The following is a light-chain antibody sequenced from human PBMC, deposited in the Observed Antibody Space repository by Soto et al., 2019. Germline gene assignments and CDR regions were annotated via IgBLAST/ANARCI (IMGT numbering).Light chain of an antibody. V-gene: IGLV2-14*03. CDR3: SSFITSTSYV. CDR2: DVS. Sequence: HSVLTQPASVSGSPGQSITISCTGTSSDVGNYNYVSWYQQYPGKAPKLLISDVSYRPSGVSNRFSGSKSGNTASLTISGLQAEDEADYYCSSFITSTSYVFGTGTKVTV. J-gene: IGLJ1*01. CDR1: SSDVGNYNY.